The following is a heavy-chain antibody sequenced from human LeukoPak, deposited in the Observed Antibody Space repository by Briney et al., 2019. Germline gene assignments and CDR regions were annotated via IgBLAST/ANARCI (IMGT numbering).Heavy chain of an antibody. Sequence: GGSLRLSCAASGFTFSTYIMNWVRQTPGKGLEWVSSIGTSTSYIYYADSVKGRFTISRDNSKNTLFLEMNSLRVEDTAVYYCAKGRGFRVWDPWDNWGQGTLITVSS. V-gene: IGHV3-21*04. CDR2: IGTSTSYI. CDR1: GFTFSTYI. CDR3: AKGRGFRVWDPWDN. J-gene: IGHJ4*02. D-gene: IGHD3-16*01.